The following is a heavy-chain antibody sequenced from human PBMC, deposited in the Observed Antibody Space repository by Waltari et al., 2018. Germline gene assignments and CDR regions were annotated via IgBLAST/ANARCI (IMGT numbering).Heavy chain of an antibody. CDR1: GYTLSSYD. J-gene: IGHJ5*02. V-gene: IGHV1-8*01. Sequence: QVQLVQSGAAVKQPGASVQVSCRASGYTLSSYDIHRLRQAPGQGLECMGWMNPNSATAGYAQKFQGRISMTRDPSTSTDYMELSSLRSEDTAVYYCARTQRVGAGGPWFDPWGQGTLVTVSS. CDR2: MNPNSATA. D-gene: IGHD2-15*01. CDR3: ARTQRVGAGGPWFDP.